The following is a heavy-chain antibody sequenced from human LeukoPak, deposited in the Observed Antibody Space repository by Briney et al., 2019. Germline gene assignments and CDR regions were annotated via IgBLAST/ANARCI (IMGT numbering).Heavy chain of an antibody. V-gene: IGHV3-9*01. D-gene: IGHD2-15*01. CDR3: AKDIRGGCSGGSCYSDDAFDI. Sequence: PGGSLRLSCAASGFTFDDYAMHWVRQAPGKGLEWVSGISWNSGSIGYADSVKGRFTISRDNAKNSLYLQMNSLRAEDTALYYCAKDIRGGCSGGSCYSDDAFDIWGQETMVTVSS. CDR1: GFTFDDYA. CDR2: ISWNSGSI. J-gene: IGHJ3*02.